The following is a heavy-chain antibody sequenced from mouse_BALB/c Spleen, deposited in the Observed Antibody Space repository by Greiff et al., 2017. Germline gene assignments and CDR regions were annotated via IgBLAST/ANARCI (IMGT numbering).Heavy chain of an antibody. CDR2: IDPANGNT. CDR1: GFNIKDTY. CDR3: ARLYGRGYAMDY. D-gene: IGHD1-1*01. V-gene: IGHV14-3*02. J-gene: IGHJ4*01. Sequence: VQLQQSGAELVKLGASVKLSCTASGFNIKDTYMHWVKQRPEQGLEWIGRIDPANGNTKYDPKFQGKATITADTSSNTAYLQLSSLTSEDTAVYYCARLYGRGYAMDYWGQGTSVTVSS.